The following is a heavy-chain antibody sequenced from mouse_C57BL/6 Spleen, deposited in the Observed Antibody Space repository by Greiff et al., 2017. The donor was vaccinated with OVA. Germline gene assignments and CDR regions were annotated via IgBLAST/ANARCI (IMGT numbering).Heavy chain of an antibody. D-gene: IGHD2-3*01. V-gene: IGHV1-18*01. CDR1: GYTFTDYN. J-gene: IGHJ1*03. CDR2: INPNNGGT. CDR3: ARTLDGYSYFDV. Sequence: EVKLQQSGPELVKPGASVKIPCKASGYTFTDYNMDWVKQSHGKSLEWIGDINPNNGGTIYNQKFKGKATLTVDKSSSTAYMELRSLTSEDTAVYYCARTLDGYSYFDVWGTGTTVTVSS.